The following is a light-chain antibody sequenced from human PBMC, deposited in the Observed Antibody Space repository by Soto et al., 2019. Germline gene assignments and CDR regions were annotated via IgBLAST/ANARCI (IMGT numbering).Light chain of an antibody. CDR2: EGS. CDR3: CSYAGSSTFKV. CDR1: SSDVGSYNL. J-gene: IGLJ2*01. Sequence: QSVLTQPASVSGSPGQSITISCTGTSSDVGSYNLVSWYQQHPGKAPKLMIYEGSKWPSGVSNRFSGSKSGNTASLTISGLQAEDEADYYCCSYAGSSTFKVFGGGTKLTVL. V-gene: IGLV2-23*03.